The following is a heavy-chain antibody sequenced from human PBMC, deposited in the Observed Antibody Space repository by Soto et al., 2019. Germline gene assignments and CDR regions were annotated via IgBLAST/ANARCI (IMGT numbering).Heavy chain of an antibody. CDR3: ARSQGSSIRLEIYYDYSYGMDV. CDR1: GGTFGSYA. V-gene: IGHV1-69*01. J-gene: IGHJ6*02. D-gene: IGHD2-2*01. Sequence: QVQLVPTGAEVKKPGSSVRVSCKDSGGTFGSYAISWVRQAPGQGLEWMGGIIPIPGTANYAQKFQGRVRVAAEESTSTAYMELSSLRSEDTAVYCCARSQGSSIRLEIYYDYSYGMDVWGQGTRVTVSS. CDR2: IIPIPGTA.